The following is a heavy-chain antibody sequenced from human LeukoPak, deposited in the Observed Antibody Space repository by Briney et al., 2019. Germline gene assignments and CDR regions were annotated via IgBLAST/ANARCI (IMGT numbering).Heavy chain of an antibody. CDR1: GGSFSGYY. D-gene: IGHD5-12*01. J-gene: IGHJ4*02. CDR3: ARQGSGYDF. CDR2: INHSGGT. V-gene: IGHV4-34*01. Sequence: PSETLSLTCAVYGGSFSGYYWSWIRQPPGKGLEWIGEINHSGGTNYNPSLKSRVTISVDTSKNQFSLKLSSVTAADTAVYYCARQGSGYDFWGQGTLVTVSS.